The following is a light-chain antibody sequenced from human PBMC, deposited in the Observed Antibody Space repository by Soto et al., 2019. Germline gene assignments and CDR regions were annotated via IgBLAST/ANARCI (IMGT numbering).Light chain of an antibody. CDR1: NSNIGSNT. CDR3: AAWDDGLIGYV. V-gene: IGLV1-44*01. CDR2: GYN. Sequence: QSVLIQPPSASGTPGQRVNISCFGRNSNIGSNTVNWSQQLPGTAPRLLVYGYNQRPSGVPDRFSGSKSGTSASLAISGLQSEDEADYYCAAWDDGLIGYVFGTGPKVTVL. J-gene: IGLJ1*01.